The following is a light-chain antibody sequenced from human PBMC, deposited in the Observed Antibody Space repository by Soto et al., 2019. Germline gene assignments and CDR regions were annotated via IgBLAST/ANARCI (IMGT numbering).Light chain of an antibody. CDR1: QTVTSSF. J-gene: IGKJ1*01. V-gene: IGKV3-20*01. CDR2: GAS. Sequence: TQSPDSQCVAPGKRANLCCRPSQTVTSSFLAWYQQQPGQAPRLLISGASNRATDIPDRFSGSGSGAYFTLVLSRVGPEASAVYYYQQYGNSPRTFGQGTKVDIK. CDR3: QQYGNSPRT.